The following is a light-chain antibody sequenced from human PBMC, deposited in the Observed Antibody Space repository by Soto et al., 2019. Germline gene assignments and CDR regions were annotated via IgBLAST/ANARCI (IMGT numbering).Light chain of an antibody. J-gene: IGKJ5*01. V-gene: IGKV3-11*01. CDR1: QSVNNY. CDR2: EAS. Sequence: EIVLTQSPATLSLSPGERATLSCRASQSVNNYLVWYQQKPGQAPRLLMYEASIRATGIPARFSGSGSGTDFTLTISSLEPEDFAVYYCQQRSSSITFGQGTRLEIK. CDR3: QQRSSSIT.